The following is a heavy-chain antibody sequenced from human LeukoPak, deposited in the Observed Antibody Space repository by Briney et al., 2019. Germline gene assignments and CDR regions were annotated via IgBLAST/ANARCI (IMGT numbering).Heavy chain of an antibody. D-gene: IGHD3-10*01. CDR2: IRSDGSSK. CDR1: GFTFSTYW. CDR3: ARDQAGSGHYADY. Sequence: GGSLRLSCAASGFTFSTYWMHWVRQAPGQGLEWLAYIRSDGSSKYYADFLQGRFTISRDNSKNTVYLQMNSLRGEDTAVYYCARDQAGSGHYADYWGQGTLVTVSS. V-gene: IGHV3-30*02. J-gene: IGHJ4*02.